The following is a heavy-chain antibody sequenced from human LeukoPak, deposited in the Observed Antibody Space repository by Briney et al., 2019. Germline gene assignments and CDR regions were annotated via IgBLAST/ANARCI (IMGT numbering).Heavy chain of an antibody. CDR3: ARDFTAHYYYYGMDV. Sequence: GGSLRLSCAASGFTFSNYEMNWVRQAPGKGLEWVSYISSSGSTIYYADSVKGRFTISRDNAKNSLYLQMNSLRAEDTAVHYCARDFTAHYYYYGMDVWGKGTTVTVSS. V-gene: IGHV3-48*03. J-gene: IGHJ6*04. D-gene: IGHD5-18*01. CDR2: ISSSGSTI. CDR1: GFTFSNYE.